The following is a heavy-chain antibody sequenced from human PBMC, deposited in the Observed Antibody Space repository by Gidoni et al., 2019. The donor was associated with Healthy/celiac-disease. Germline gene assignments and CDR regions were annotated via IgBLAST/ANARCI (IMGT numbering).Heavy chain of an antibody. CDR2: ISGSGGST. V-gene: IGHV3-23*01. CDR3: AKLSRAVAGSFDAFDI. D-gene: IGHD6-19*01. CDR1: GFTFSSYA. Sequence: EVQLLESGGGLVQPGGSLRLSCAASGFTFSSYAMSWVRQAPGKGLEWVSAISGSGGSTYYADSVKGRFTISRDNSKNTLYLQMNSLRAEDTAVYYCAKLSRAVAGSFDAFDIWGQGTMVTVSS. J-gene: IGHJ3*02.